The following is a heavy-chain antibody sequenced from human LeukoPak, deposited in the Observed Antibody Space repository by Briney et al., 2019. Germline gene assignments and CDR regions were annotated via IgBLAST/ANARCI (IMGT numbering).Heavy chain of an antibody. CDR2: IKQDGSEK. V-gene: IGHV3-7*01. Sequence: PGGPLRLSCAASGFTFSSYWMSWVRQAPGKGLEWVANIKQDGSEKYYVDSVKGRFTISRDNAKNSLYLQMNSLRAEDTAVYYCARDGLQAYYDSSGFLDYWGQGTLVTVSS. CDR1: GFTFSSYW. J-gene: IGHJ4*02. CDR3: ARDGLQAYYDSSGFLDY. D-gene: IGHD3-22*01.